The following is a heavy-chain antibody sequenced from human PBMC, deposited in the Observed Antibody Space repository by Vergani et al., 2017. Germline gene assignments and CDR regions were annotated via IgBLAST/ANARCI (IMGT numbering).Heavy chain of an antibody. V-gene: IGHV3-23*01. CDR3: AKARDPNCKGGNCYSYYYGLDL. Sequence: VQLLESGGNLIQPGGSLRLSCGASGFTFSSYAMTWVRLAPGKGLQWGSAISGSGGNTFYTDSVKGRFTISRDNSKDTLYLQMNSLRVEDTAIYYCAKARDPNCKGGNCYSYYYGLDLWGQGTTVTVSS. CDR1: GFTFSSYA. D-gene: IGHD2-21*01. J-gene: IGHJ6*02. CDR2: ISGSGGNT.